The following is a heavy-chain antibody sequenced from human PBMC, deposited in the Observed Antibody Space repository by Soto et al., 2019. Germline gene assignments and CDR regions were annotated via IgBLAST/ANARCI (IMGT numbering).Heavy chain of an antibody. CDR2: INPSGGST. D-gene: IGHD3-22*01. Sequence: GASVKVSCKASGYTFTSYYMHWVRQAPGQGLEWMGIINPSGGSTSYAQKFQGRVTMTRDTSTSTVYMELSSLRSEDTAVYYCARDLLEFGRIVVGNYYYYGMDVWGQGTTVTVSS. V-gene: IGHV1-46*01. J-gene: IGHJ6*02. CDR1: GYTFTSYY. CDR3: ARDLLEFGRIVVGNYYYYGMDV.